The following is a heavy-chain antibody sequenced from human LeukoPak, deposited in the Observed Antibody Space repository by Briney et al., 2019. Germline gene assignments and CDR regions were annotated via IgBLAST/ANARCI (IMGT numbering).Heavy chain of an antibody. CDR3: ARYYDSTGSFDY. Sequence: SETLSLTCAVSGDSVSRSSYYWTWIRQPPGKGLEWIGYIYYIGSTNYNPSLRSRLTMSVDTSKNQFSLRLSSVIAADTAVYYCARYYDSTGSFDYWGQGTLVTVSS. D-gene: IGHD3-22*01. CDR2: IYYIGST. CDR1: GDSVSRSSYY. V-gene: IGHV4-61*01. J-gene: IGHJ4*02.